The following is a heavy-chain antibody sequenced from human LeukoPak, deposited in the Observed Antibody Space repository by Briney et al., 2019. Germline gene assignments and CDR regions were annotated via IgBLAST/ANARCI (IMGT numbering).Heavy chain of an antibody. CDR2: ISSNGGST. Sequence: GGSLRLSCAASGFTFSSYAMHWVRQAPGKGLEYVSAISSNGGSTYYANSVKGRFTISRDNSKNTLYLQMNSLRAEDTAVYYCARGDYYDPQGMDVWGQGTTVTVSS. J-gene: IGHJ6*02. CDR1: GFTFSSYA. CDR3: ARGDYYDPQGMDV. D-gene: IGHD3-22*01. V-gene: IGHV3-64*01.